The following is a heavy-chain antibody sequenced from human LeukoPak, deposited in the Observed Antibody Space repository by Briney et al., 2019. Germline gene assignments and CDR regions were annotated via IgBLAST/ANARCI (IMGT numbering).Heavy chain of an antibody. CDR3: ARHKSPLWFGVLDAFDI. CDR2: IYYSGST. CDR1: GGCISSSSYY. Sequence: SETLSLTCTVSGGCISSSSYYWGWIRQPPGKGLEWIGSIYYSGSTYYNPSLKSRVTISVDTSKNQFSLKLSSVTAADTAVYYCARHKSPLWFGVLDAFDIWGQGTMVTVSS. D-gene: IGHD3-10*01. J-gene: IGHJ3*02. V-gene: IGHV4-39*01.